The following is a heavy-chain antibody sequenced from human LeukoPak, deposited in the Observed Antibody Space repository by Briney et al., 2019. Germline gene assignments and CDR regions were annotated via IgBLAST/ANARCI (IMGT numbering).Heavy chain of an antibody. J-gene: IGHJ5*02. CDR2: ISYDGSNK. D-gene: IGHD1-26*01. Sequence: GGSLRLSCAASGFTFSSYAMHWVRQAPGKGLEWVAVISYDGSNKYYADSVKGRFTISRDNSKNTLYLQMNSLRAEDTAVYYCARGVTWGLRVPNWFDPWGQGTLVTVSS. CDR1: GFTFSSYA. V-gene: IGHV3-30-3*01. CDR3: ARGVTWGLRVPNWFDP.